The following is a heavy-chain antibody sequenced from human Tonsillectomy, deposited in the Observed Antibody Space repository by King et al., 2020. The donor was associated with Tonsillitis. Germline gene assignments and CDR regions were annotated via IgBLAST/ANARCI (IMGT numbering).Heavy chain of an antibody. J-gene: IGHJ3*02. CDR3: VKEIRSRFGYSGYDAFDI. CDR1: EFTFEDYA. Sequence: VQLVQSGGGLVQPGRSLRLSCVASEFTFEDYAMEWVRHAPGKGLERVAGISWNSNSIDYADFVKGRFTISKDNAKNLLQLQMNSLRAEDTALSYCVKEIRSRFGYSGYDAFDIWGQGTMVTVSS. D-gene: IGHD5-12*01. V-gene: IGHV3-9*01. CDR2: ISWNSNSI.